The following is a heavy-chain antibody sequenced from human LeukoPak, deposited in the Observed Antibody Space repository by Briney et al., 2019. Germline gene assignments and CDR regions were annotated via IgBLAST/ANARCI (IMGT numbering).Heavy chain of an antibody. J-gene: IGHJ5*02. CDR1: GFTFSPYG. CDR3: AKDRGSGYCSSTSCSNWFDP. CDR2: ISYDGSNK. D-gene: IGHD2-2*01. V-gene: IGHV3-30*18. Sequence: GGSLRLSCAASGFTFSPYGMHWVRQAPGKGLEWVAVISYDGSNKYYADSVKGRFTIYRDNSKNTLYLQMNSLRAEDTAVYYCAKDRGSGYCSSTSCSNWFDPWGQGTLVTVSS.